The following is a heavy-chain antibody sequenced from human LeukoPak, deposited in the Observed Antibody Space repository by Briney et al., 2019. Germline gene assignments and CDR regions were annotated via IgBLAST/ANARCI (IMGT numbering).Heavy chain of an antibody. Sequence: PRGSLRLSCAASGFTFSSYAMSWVRQAPGKGLEWVSTITGSGGSTYYADSVKGRFAISRDNSKNTLYLQMNSLRAEDTAVYYCAKGATYGYQFDYWGQGTLVTVSS. CDR3: AKGATYGYQFDY. D-gene: IGHD1-26*01. CDR2: ITGSGGST. J-gene: IGHJ4*02. CDR1: GFTFSSYA. V-gene: IGHV3-23*01.